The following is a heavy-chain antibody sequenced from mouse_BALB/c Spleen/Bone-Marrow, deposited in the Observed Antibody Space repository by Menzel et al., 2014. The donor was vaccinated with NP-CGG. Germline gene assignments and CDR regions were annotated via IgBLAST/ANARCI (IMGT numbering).Heavy chain of an antibody. CDR3: AGWELGRAWFAY. Sequence: VQLQQSGAELVKPGASVKLSCTASGFNIKDTYMHWVKQRPEQGLEWIGRIDPANGNTKYDPKFQGKATITADTSSNTAYLRLSSLTSEDTAVYYCAGWELGRAWFAYWGQGTLVTVSA. CDR2: IDPANGNT. J-gene: IGHJ3*01. D-gene: IGHD4-1*01. CDR1: GFNIKDTY. V-gene: IGHV14-3*02.